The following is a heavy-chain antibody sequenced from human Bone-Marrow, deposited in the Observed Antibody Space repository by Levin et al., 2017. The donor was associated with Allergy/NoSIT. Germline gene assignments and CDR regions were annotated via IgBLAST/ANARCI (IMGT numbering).Heavy chain of an antibody. Sequence: GASVKVSCAASGFTFNTYSMNWVRQAPGKGLEWVSSISTGSTYIYYTDSVKGRFTISRDDAKNSLYLQMNSLTDADTAVYYCARHDSGDANFDYWGQGTLVTVSS. CDR2: ISTGSTYI. CDR3: ARHDSGDANFDY. D-gene: IGHD4-17*01. J-gene: IGHJ4*02. V-gene: IGHV3-21*01. CDR1: GFTFNTYS.